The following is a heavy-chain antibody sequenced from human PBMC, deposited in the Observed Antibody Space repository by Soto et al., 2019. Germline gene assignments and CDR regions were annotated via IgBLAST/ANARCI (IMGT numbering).Heavy chain of an antibody. V-gene: IGHV4-61*01. CDR2: IYYSGST. CDR1: GGSVSSGSYY. D-gene: IGHD6-19*01. J-gene: IGHJ6*02. CDR3: ARGLEGWYPGRYYYGMDV. Sequence: QVQLQESGPGLVKPSETLSLTCTVSGGSVSSGSYYWSWIRQPPGKGLEWIGYIYYSGSTNYNPSLKSRVNMSVDTSKNQFSLELSSVTAADTAVYYCARGLEGWYPGRYYYGMDVWGQGTTVTVSS.